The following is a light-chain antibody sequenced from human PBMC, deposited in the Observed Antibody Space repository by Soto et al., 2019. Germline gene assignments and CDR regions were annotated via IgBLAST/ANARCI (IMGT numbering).Light chain of an antibody. V-gene: IGKV1-5*03. CDR2: RVS. CDR1: QTINNY. Sequence: DIQMTQSPSTLSASVGDRVTITCRASQTINNYLTWYQLKPGKAPKFLIYRVSTLEAGVPSRFSGAGSGTEFGLTISSLQTDDVAAYYCHKYKSYPWTFGQGTKVEIK. CDR3: HKYKSYPWT. J-gene: IGKJ1*01.